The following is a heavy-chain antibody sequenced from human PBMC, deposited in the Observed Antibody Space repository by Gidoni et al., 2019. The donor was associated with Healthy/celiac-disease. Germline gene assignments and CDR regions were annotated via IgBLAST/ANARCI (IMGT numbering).Heavy chain of an antibody. CDR3: ARERWHCSGGSCYSYYFDY. CDR1: GFTFSSYA. V-gene: IGHV3-30-3*01. CDR2: ISYDGSNK. D-gene: IGHD2-15*01. J-gene: IGHJ4*02. Sequence: SGGGVVQAGRSLRLSCAASGFTFSSYAMHWVRQAPGKGLEGVAVISYDGSNKYYADSVKGRFTISRDNSKNTLYLQMNSLRAEDTAVYYCARERWHCSGGSCYSYYFDYWGQGTLVTVSS.